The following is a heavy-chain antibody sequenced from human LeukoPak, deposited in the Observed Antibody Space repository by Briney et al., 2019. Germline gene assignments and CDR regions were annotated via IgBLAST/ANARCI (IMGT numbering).Heavy chain of an antibody. CDR1: GDSISYFY. J-gene: IGHJ3*02. V-gene: IGHV4-4*07. CDR2: IYHSGST. D-gene: IGHD6-13*01. CDR3: ALAAGTILAFDI. Sequence: SETLSLTCSVSGDSISYFYWSWIRQAAGKGLEWIGSIYHSGSTYYNPSLKSRVTISVDTSKNQFSLKLSSVTAADTAVYYCALAAGTILAFDIWGQGTMVTVSS.